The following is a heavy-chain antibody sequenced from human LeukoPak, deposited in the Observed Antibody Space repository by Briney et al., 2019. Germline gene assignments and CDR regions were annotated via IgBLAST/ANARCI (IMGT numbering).Heavy chain of an antibody. CDR1: GFTFSRTW. Sequence: PGGSLRLSCAASGFTFSRTWMYWVRQAPGKGLVWVSRINSDGSSTTYADSVKGRFTISRDNAKNTAYPQMNSLRGEDTAVYFCARDWHYAMDVWGQGTTVTVSS. V-gene: IGHV3-74*01. J-gene: IGHJ6*02. CDR3: ARDWHYAMDV. CDR2: INSDGSST.